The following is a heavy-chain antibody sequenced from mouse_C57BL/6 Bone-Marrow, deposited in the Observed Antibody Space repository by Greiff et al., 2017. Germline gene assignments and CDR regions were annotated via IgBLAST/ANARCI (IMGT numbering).Heavy chain of an antibody. CDR3: ARDYKGAY. D-gene: IGHD2-12*01. Sequence: QVQLKESGPELVKPGASVKISCKASGYAFSSSWMNWVKQRPGKGLEWIGRIYPGDGDTNYNGKFKGKATLTADKSSSTAYMQLSSLTSEDSAVYFCARDYKGAYWGQGTLVTVSA. V-gene: IGHV1-82*01. J-gene: IGHJ3*01. CDR2: IYPGDGDT. CDR1: GYAFSSSW.